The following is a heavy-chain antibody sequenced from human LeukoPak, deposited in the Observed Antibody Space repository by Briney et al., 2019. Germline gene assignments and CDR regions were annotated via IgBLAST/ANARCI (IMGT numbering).Heavy chain of an antibody. J-gene: IGHJ4*02. D-gene: IGHD3-22*01. Sequence: GGSLRLSCAASGFTVSSNYMSWVRQAPGKGLEWVSVIYSGGSTYYADSVKGRFSTSRDNSKNTLYLQMNSLRAEDTAVYYCARDLNSYDSSASGHWGQGTLVTVSS. CDR2: IYSGGST. CDR3: ARDLNSYDSSASGH. CDR1: GFTVSSNY. V-gene: IGHV3-53*01.